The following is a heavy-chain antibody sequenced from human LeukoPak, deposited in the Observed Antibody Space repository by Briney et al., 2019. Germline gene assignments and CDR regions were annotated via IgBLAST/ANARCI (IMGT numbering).Heavy chain of an antibody. J-gene: IGHJ4*02. V-gene: IGHV1-2*02. CDR3: ARSGGLWFGELPTQFDY. Sequence: GASVKVSCKASGYTFTNYAMNWVRQAPGQGLEWMGWINPNSGGTNYAQKFQGRVTMTRDTSISTAYMELSRLRSDDTAVYYCARSGGLWFGELPTQFDYWGQGTLVTVSS. CDR1: GYTFTNYA. D-gene: IGHD3-10*01. CDR2: INPNSGGT.